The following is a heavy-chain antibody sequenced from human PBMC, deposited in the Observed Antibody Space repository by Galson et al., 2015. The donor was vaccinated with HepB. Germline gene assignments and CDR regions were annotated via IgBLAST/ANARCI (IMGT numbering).Heavy chain of an antibody. Sequence: SVKVSCKASGYTFINYGISWVRQAPGQGLEWMGWISAYDGYTNYQQKFRGRVTMTTDTSTSTAYMDLRSLRSDDTAVYYCARIIRAGAPYFDYWGQGTLVTVSS. V-gene: IGHV1-18*01. J-gene: IGHJ4*02. CDR1: GYTFINYG. CDR3: ARIIRAGAPYFDY. CDR2: ISAYDGYT. D-gene: IGHD6-13*01.